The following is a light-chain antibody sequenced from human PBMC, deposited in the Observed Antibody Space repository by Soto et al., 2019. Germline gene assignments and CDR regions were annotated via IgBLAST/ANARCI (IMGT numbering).Light chain of an antibody. V-gene: IGLV2-14*01. CDR2: DVT. CDR3: SSYTSSSTLHV. CDR1: SSDVGDNNY. J-gene: IGLJ1*01. Sequence: QSALTQPASVSGSPGQSITISCTGTSSDVGDNNYVSWYQQHPGKAPKLMIYDVTHQPLGISNSFSGSKSGNTASLTISGLQAEAEGDYYCSSYTSSSTLHVFGTGTKVTVL.